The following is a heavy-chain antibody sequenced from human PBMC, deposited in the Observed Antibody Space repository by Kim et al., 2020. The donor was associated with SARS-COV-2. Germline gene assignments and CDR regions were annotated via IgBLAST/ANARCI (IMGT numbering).Heavy chain of an antibody. D-gene: IGHD5-12*01. V-gene: IGHV3-74*01. CDR3: ASDRGSWLPNYAMDA. CDR1: GLPFSRHW. Sequence: GGSLRLSCEASGLPFSRHWMHWVRQAPGKGLVWVSRINSDGRNTVYADSVKGRFTVSRDNAKNTVYLQMNSLRVEDTAVYICASDRGSWLPNYAMDAWGQGTTVTVSS. J-gene: IGHJ6*02. CDR2: INSDGRNT.